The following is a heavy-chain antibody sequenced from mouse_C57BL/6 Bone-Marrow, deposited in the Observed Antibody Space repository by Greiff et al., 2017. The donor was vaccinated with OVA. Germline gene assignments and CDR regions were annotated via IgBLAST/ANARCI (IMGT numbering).Heavy chain of an antibody. Sequence: VQLQQSGPELVKPGASVKISCKASGYTFTDYYMNWVKQSPGKSLEWIGDINPNNGGTSYNQQFKGKATLTVDKSSSTAYMELRSLTSEDSAVYYCARGYYGNYGDYAMDYWGQGTSVTVSS. J-gene: IGHJ4*01. D-gene: IGHD2-1*01. CDR3: ARGYYGNYGDYAMDY. CDR1: GYTFTDYY. CDR2: INPNNGGT. V-gene: IGHV1-26*01.